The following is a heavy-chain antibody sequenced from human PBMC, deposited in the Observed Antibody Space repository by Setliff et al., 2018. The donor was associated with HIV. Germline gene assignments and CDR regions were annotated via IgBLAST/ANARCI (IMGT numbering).Heavy chain of an antibody. J-gene: IGHJ6*03. CDR1: GISASLNY. CDR2: IYGGGP. CDR3: VRGGRRMAAAGTPYFYFYYMDV. Sequence: LRLSCAVSGISASLNYMSWVRQAPGKGLEWVSTIYGGGPSYADSVKGRFTISRDNTKNTLYLQMHSLTAEDTAVYYCVRGGRRMAAAGTPYFYFYYMDVWGKGTTVTVSS. V-gene: IGHV3-66*02. D-gene: IGHD6-13*01.